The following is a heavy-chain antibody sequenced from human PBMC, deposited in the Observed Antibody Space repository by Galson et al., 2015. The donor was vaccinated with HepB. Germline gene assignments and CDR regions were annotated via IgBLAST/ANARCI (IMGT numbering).Heavy chain of an antibody. CDR1: GFTFPTYP. CDR2: ISSDGSDK. CDR3: GRALYFDSSGFIDS. V-gene: IGHV3-30*04. Sequence: SLRLSCAASGFTFPTYPMHWVRQAPGKGLEWVAVISSDGSDKFYGTSVKGRFSISRDNSKNTLYLQMNSLRVEDTAVYWCGRALYFDSSGFIDSWGQGTLVTVSS. D-gene: IGHD3-22*01. J-gene: IGHJ4*02.